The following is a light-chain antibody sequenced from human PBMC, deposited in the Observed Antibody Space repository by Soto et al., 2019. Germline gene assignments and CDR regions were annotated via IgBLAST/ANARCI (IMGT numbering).Light chain of an antibody. CDR3: AAWDDSLGAYV. Sequence: QSALTQPPSASGTPGQRVTISCSGSNSNIGTNTVNWYQQLPGTAPRLLIYTNTQRPSGVPQRFSGSKTGTSASLAIGGLQSEDGADYYCAAWDDSLGAYVFGTGTKVTV. CDR2: TNT. V-gene: IGLV1-44*01. CDR1: NSNIGTNT. J-gene: IGLJ1*01.